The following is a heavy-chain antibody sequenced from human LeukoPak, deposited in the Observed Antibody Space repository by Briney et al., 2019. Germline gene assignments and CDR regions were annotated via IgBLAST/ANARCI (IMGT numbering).Heavy chain of an antibody. CDR2: ISHSGST. CDR3: ARGRSYGV. J-gene: IGHJ4*02. CDR1: GGSFGGYY. D-gene: IGHD5-18*01. Sequence: PSETLSLTCAVYGGSFGGYYWSWIRQPPGKGLEWIGEISHSGSTNYNPSLKSRVTISVDTSKNQFSLKLSSVTAADTAVYYCARGRSYGVWGQGTLVTVSS. V-gene: IGHV4-34*01.